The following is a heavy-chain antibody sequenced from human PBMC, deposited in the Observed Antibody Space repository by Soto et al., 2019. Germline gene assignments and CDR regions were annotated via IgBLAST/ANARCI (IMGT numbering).Heavy chain of an antibody. J-gene: IGHJ6*02. D-gene: IGHD3-10*01. CDR2: IWYDGSNK. CDR3: ARSRLRYYGSGSRGGGMDV. CDR1: GFTFSSYG. Sequence: QVQLVESGGGVVQPGRSLRLSCAASGFTFSSYGMHWVRQAPGKGLEWVAVIWYDGSNKYYADSVKGRFTISRDNFKNTLYLQINSLRTEDTAVYYCARSRLRYYGSGSRGGGMDVWGQGTTVTVSS. V-gene: IGHV3-33*01.